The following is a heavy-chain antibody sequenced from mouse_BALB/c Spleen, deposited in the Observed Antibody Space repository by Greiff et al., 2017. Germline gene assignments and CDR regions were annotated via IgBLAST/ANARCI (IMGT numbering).Heavy chain of an antibody. CDR2: ISYSGST. CDR1: GDSITSGF. J-gene: IGHJ4*01. Sequence: EVKLMESGPCLVKPSQTLSLTCSFTGDSITSGFWNWIRKFPGNKLEYMGYISYSGSTYYNPSLKSRISITRDTSKNQYYLQLNSVTTEDTATYYCARGGGYPYAMDYWGQGTSVTVSS. D-gene: IGHD2-2*01. V-gene: IGHV3-8*02. CDR3: ARGGGYPYAMDY.